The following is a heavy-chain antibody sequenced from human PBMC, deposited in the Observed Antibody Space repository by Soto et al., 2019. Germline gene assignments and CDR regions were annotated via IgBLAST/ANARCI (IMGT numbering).Heavy chain of an antibody. CDR3: AKVTYFDWSRAFDI. CDR1: GSSFNKFA. J-gene: IGHJ3*02. V-gene: IGHV3-23*01. Sequence: LRLSCAASGSSFNKFAMSWVRQAPGKALEWVSAISASGAVPYYADSVRGRFAIARDNSANIVYLEMSGLRAEDTAIYFCAKVTYFDWSRAFDIWGQGTTVTVSS. CDR2: ISASGAVP. D-gene: IGHD3-9*01.